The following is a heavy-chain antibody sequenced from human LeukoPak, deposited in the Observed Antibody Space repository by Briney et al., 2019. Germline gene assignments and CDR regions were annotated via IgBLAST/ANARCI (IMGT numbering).Heavy chain of an antibody. Sequence: GESLKISCKGSGYSFTSYWIGWVRQMPGKGLEWMGIIYPGDSDTRYSPSFQGQVTISADKSISTAYLQWSSLKASDTAMYYCARTPESGGWYGEGGYFDYWGQGTLVTVSS. D-gene: IGHD6-19*01. V-gene: IGHV5-51*01. CDR1: GYSFTSYW. CDR3: ARTPESGGWYGEGGYFDY. J-gene: IGHJ4*02. CDR2: IYPGDSDT.